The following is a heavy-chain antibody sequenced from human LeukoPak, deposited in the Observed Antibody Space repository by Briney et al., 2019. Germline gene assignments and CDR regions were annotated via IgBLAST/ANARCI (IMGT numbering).Heavy chain of an antibody. J-gene: IGHJ4*02. CDR2: ISAYNGNT. D-gene: IGHD2-2*01. V-gene: IGHV1-18*01. CDR3: ARAPGIVVVPAAVSFDY. CDR1: GYTFTSYG. Sequence: ASVKVSCKASGYTFTSYGISWVRQAPGQGLEWMGWISAYNGNTNYAQKFQGRVTITRDTSASTAYMELSSLRSEDTAVYYCARAPGIVVVPAAVSFDYWGQGTLVTVSS.